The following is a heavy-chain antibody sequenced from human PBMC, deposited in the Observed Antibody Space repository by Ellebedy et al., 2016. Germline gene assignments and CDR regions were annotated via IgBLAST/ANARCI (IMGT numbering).Heavy chain of an antibody. J-gene: IGHJ4*02. Sequence: SETLSLTCAVYGGSFSGYYWSWIRQPPGKGLEWIGEINHSGSTNYNPSLKSRVTISVDTSKNQFSLKLSSVTAADTAVYYCARNRVNYYYGSGSYGYWGQGTLVTVSS. CDR1: GGSFSGYY. V-gene: IGHV4-34*01. D-gene: IGHD3-10*01. CDR3: ARNRVNYYYGSGSYGY. CDR2: INHSGST.